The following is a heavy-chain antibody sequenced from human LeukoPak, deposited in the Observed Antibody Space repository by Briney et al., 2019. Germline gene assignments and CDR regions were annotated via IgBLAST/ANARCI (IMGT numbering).Heavy chain of an antibody. CDR2: ISAYNGNA. V-gene: IGHV1-18*01. J-gene: IGHJ5*02. D-gene: IGHD3-22*01. CDR1: GYTFTSHG. CDR3: ARYYYDSSAQGSWFDP. Sequence: ASVKVSCKASGYTFTSHGISWVRQAPGQGLEWMGWISAYNGNANYAQKLQGRVTMTTDTSTSTAYMELRSLRSDDTAVYYCARYYYDSSAQGSWFDPGGQGTLVTVSS.